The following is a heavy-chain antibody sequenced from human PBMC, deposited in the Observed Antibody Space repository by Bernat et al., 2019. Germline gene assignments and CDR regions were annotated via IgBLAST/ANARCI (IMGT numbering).Heavy chain of an antibody. Sequence: EVQLVESGGGLVQPGGSLRLSCAASGFTFSDLYMDWVRQAPGKGLEWVGRSRNKDKTFTTEYAASVTGRFTISRDESKNSLYLQMNSLKTEDTAVYYCARASSYSGTYETRNYFDSWGQGTLVTVSS. CDR2: SRNKDKTFTT. CDR3: ARASSYSGTYETRNYFDS. CDR1: GFTFSDLY. D-gene: IGHD1-26*01. V-gene: IGHV3-72*01. J-gene: IGHJ4*02.